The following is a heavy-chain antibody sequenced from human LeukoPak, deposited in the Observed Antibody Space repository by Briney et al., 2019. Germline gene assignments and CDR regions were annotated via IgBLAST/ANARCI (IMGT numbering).Heavy chain of an antibody. Sequence: GGSLRLSCAASGFTVSSNYMGWVRQAPGKGLEWVSSISSSSSYMYYADSVKGRFTISRDNAKNSLYLQMNSLRAEDTAVYYCARDRDVPAIGMDVWGQGTTVTVSS. J-gene: IGHJ6*02. V-gene: IGHV3-21*06. CDR3: ARDRDVPAIGMDV. CDR2: ISSSSSYM. CDR1: GFTVSSNY.